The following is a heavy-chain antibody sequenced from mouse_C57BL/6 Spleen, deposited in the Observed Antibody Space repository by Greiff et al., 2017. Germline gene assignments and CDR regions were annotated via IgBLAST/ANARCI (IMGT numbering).Heavy chain of an antibody. J-gene: IGHJ4*01. V-gene: IGHV1-74*01. Sequence: VKLVESGAELVKPGASVKVSCKASGYTFTSYWMHWVKQRPGQGLEWIGRIHPSDSDTNYNQKFKGKATLTVDKSSSTAYMQLSSLTSEDSAVYYCAIPYVYYYAMDYWGQGTSVTVSS. CDR2: IHPSDSDT. CDR1: GYTFTSYW. CDR3: AIPYVYYYAMDY. D-gene: IGHD1-1*01.